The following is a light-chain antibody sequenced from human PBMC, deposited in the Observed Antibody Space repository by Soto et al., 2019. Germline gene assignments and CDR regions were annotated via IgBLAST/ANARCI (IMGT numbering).Light chain of an antibody. V-gene: IGKV3-20*01. CDR2: GAS. Sequence: EIVLTQSPGTLSLSPGERATLSCRASQSVSSSYLAWYQQKPGQAPRLLIYGASSRATGIPDRFSGSGSGTGFTLTISRLESEDFAVYYCQPAGTFGQGTKVEIK. CDR1: QSVSSSY. CDR3: QPAGT. J-gene: IGKJ1*01.